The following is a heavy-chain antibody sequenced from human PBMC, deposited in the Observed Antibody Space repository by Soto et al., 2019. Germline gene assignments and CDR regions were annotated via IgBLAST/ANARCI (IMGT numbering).Heavy chain of an antibody. CDR2: IIPIFGTA. J-gene: IGHJ6*02. Sequence: SVKVSCKASGGTFSSYAISWVRQAPGQGLEWMGGIIPIFGTANYAQKFQGRVTITADESTSTAYMELSSLRSEDTAVYYCARAYCCSTSCYVWGYYYYGMDVWGQGTTVTVSS. CDR3: ARAYCCSTSCYVWGYYYYGMDV. CDR1: GGTFSSYA. V-gene: IGHV1-69*13. D-gene: IGHD2-2*01.